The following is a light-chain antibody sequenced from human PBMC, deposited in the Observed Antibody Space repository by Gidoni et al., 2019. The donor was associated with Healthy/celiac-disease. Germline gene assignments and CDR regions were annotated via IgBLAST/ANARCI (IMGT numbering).Light chain of an antibody. Sequence: SYELTQQPSVSVSPGQTASITCSGDQLGDKYACWYQQTPGQSPVLVIYHDSKRPAGIPERFSGSDSGNTATLTVRGTQAMDEADYHCQAWDSTVVFGGGTKLTVL. CDR1: QLGDKY. V-gene: IGLV3-1*01. CDR2: HDS. CDR3: QAWDSTVV. J-gene: IGLJ2*01.